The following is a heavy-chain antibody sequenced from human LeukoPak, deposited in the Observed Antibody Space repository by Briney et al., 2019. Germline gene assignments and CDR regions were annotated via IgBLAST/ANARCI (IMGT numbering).Heavy chain of an antibody. V-gene: IGHV1-46*01. CDR3: ARTPTDYYYYYMDV. Sequence: GASVKVSCKASGYTFTSYYMHWVRQAPGQGLEWMGIINPSGGSTSYAQKFQGRVTMTRDTSISTAYMELSRLRSDDTAVYYCARTPTDYYYYYMDVWGKGTTVTVSS. CDR1: GYTFTSYY. CDR2: INPSGGST. J-gene: IGHJ6*03.